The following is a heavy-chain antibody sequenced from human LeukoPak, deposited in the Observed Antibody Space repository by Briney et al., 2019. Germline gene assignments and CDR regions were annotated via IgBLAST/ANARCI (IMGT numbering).Heavy chain of an antibody. V-gene: IGHV3-53*01. Sequence: GGSLRLSCAASGFTVSSSFMSWVRQAPGKGLEWVSVAYRGGGADHADSVKGRFTISRDNSNNTLYLQMNSLRAEDTAVYYCARDEEKAAGSLWGQGTPVIVSS. CDR3: ARDEEKAAGSL. J-gene: IGHJ4*02. CDR1: GFTVSSSF. CDR2: AYRGGGA. D-gene: IGHD6-13*01.